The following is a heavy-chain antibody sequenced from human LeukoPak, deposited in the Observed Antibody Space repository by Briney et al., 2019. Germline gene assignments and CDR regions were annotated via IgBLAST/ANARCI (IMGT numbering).Heavy chain of an antibody. CDR3: ARSVKNTSPIANFDY. Sequence: GASVKVSCKASGYTFTSYGISWVRQAPGQGLEWMGWISAYNGNTNYAQKLQGRVTMTTDTSTSTAYMELRSLRSDDTAVYYCARSVKNTSPIANFDYWGRGTLVTVSS. CDR2: ISAYNGNT. D-gene: IGHD2-2*01. V-gene: IGHV1-18*01. J-gene: IGHJ4*02. CDR1: GYTFTSYG.